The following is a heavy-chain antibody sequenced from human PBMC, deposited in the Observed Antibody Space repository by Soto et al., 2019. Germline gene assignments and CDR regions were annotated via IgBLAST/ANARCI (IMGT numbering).Heavy chain of an antibody. J-gene: IGHJ6*02. CDR1: GYRFTTYW. CDR3: ARGGISSSYYYYALDV. CDR2: IYPGDSDT. D-gene: IGHD6-6*01. V-gene: IGHV5-51*01. Sequence: HGESLKISCKGSGYRFTTYWISWVRQTPGKGLEWMGIIYPGDSDTRYSPSFQGQVTISADKSISTAYLQWSSLRASDTAIYYCARGGISSSYYYYALDVWGQGTTVTVSS.